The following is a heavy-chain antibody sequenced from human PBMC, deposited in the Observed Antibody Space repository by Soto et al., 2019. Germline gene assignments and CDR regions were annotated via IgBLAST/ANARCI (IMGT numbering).Heavy chain of an antibody. J-gene: IGHJ6*02. CDR2: TRNKANSYTT. Sequence: EVQLVESGGGLVQPGGSLRLSCAASGFTFSDHYMDWVRQAPGKGLEWVGRTRNKANSYTTEYAASVKGRFTISRDDSKNSLYLQMNSLKTEDTAVYYCAREGGTVVVTEVINYYYYGMDVWGQGTTVTVSS. CDR1: GFTFSDHY. D-gene: IGHD3-22*01. CDR3: AREGGTVVVTEVINYYYYGMDV. V-gene: IGHV3-72*01.